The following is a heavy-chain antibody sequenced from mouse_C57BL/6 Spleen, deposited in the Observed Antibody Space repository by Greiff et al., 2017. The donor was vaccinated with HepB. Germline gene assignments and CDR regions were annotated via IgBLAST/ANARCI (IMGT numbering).Heavy chain of an antibody. Sequence: VQLQQSGPELVKPGASVKISCKASGYAFSSSWMNWVKQRPGKGLEWIGRIYPGDGDTNYNGKFKGKATLTADKSSSTAYMQLSSLTSEDSAVYFCARPTVVATGYFDVWGTGTTVTVSS. CDR3: ARPTVVATGYFDV. J-gene: IGHJ1*03. CDR1: GYAFSSSW. D-gene: IGHD1-1*01. V-gene: IGHV1-82*01. CDR2: IYPGDGDT.